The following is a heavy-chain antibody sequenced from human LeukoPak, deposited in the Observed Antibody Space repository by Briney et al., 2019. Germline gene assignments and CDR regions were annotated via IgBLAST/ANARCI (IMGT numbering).Heavy chain of an antibody. D-gene: IGHD2-2*01. CDR3: ARDFGRGYCSSVSCYGWFDP. J-gene: IGHJ5*02. CDR2: IFSGDNT. Sequence: PGGSLRLSCAASGFTVSSKYMSWVRQAPGKGLEGVSVIFSGDNTYYADSVKGRFTISRDNSKNTLYLQMNSLRAEDTAVYYCARDFGRGYCSSVSCYGWFDPWGQGTLVTVSS. CDR1: GFTVSSKY. V-gene: IGHV3-66*02.